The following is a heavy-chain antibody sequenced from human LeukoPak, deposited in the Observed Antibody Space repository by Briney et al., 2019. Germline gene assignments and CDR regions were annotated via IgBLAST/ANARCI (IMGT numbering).Heavy chain of an antibody. Sequence: ASVRVSCKASEYTFSGHFIHWMRQAPGQGLEWVGWINPNSGGTNYAQKFQGRVILTRDTSAGTAYMDLSSLRSDDTAVYYCAQSIAVPRIPTFDVWGQGTVVAVSS. J-gene: IGHJ3*01. CDR1: EYTFSGHF. V-gene: IGHV1-2*02. D-gene: IGHD6-19*01. CDR2: INPNSGGT. CDR3: AQSIAVPRIPTFDV.